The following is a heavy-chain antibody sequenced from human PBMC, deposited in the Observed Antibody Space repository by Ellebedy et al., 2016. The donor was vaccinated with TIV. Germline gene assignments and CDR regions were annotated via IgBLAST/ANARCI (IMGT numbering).Heavy chain of an antibody. CDR2: IRQDGSEK. J-gene: IGHJ4*03. V-gene: IGHV3-7*01. CDR1: GFIVSSNY. CDR3: ARDQGWAYPGSTRFDY. Sequence: GESLKISCAASGFIVSSNYMSWVRQAPGKGLEWVANIRQDGSEKWYVDSVKGRFTISRDNAKNSLYLQMSSLRAEDTAVYYCARDQGWAYPGSTRFDYWGQGTLVTVSS. D-gene: IGHD3-10*01.